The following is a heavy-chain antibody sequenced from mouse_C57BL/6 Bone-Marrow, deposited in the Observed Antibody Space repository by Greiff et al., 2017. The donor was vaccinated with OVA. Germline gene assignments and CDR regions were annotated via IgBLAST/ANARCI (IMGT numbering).Heavy chain of an antibody. J-gene: IGHJ2*01. CDR3: ARGDYYGTCY. D-gene: IGHD1-1*01. CDR1: GYTFTSYW. Sequence: VQLQQPGAELVKPGASVKLSCKASGYTFTSYWMHWVKQRPGQGLEWIGMIHPNSGSTNSNEKFKSKATLTVDKSSSTAYMQLSSLTSEDSAVYYCARGDYYGTCYWGKGTTLTVSS. CDR2: IHPNSGST. V-gene: IGHV1-64*01.